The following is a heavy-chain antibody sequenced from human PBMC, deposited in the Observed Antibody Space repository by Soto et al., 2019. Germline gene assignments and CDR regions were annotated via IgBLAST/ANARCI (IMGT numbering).Heavy chain of an antibody. CDR1: GYTFTGYY. J-gene: IGHJ5*02. D-gene: IGHD2-2*01. V-gene: IGHV1-2*02. CDR3: AKNYCSSTSCYFVNWFDP. Sequence: ASVKVSCKASGYTFTGYYMHWVRQAPGQGLEWMGWINPNSGGTNYAQKFQGRVTMTRDTPISTAYMELSRLRSDDTAVYYCAKNYCSSTSCYFVNWFDPWGQGTLVTVSS. CDR2: INPNSGGT.